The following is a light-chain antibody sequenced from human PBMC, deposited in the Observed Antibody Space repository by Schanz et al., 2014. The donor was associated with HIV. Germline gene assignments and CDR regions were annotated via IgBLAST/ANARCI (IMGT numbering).Light chain of an antibody. Sequence: QSVLTQPPSVSAAPGQKVTISCSGTSSDIGSNYVSWYQQLPGKAPKLVIYDNSHRPSGIPDRFSGSKSGTSATLGITGLQTGDEADYYCATWHSSLREVVFGGGTKLTVL. CDR1: SSDIGSNY. CDR3: ATWHSSLREVV. V-gene: IGLV1-51*01. CDR2: DNS. J-gene: IGLJ2*01.